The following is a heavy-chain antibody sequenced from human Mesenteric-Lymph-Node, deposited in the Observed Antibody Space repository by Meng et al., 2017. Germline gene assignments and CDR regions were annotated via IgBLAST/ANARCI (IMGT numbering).Heavy chain of an antibody. V-gene: IGHV3-30*19. CDR3: ARNRGGYSYGYGY. CDR2: ISYGGSNK. J-gene: IGHJ4*02. CDR1: GFTFSNYG. Sequence: QWQLVESGGGGVQPGRSLGSACEASGFTFSNYGMHWVRQAPGKGLEWVAVISYGGSNKYYADSVKGRFTISRDNSKNTLYLQMNSLRAEDTAVYYCARNRGGYSYGYGYWGQGTLVTVSS. D-gene: IGHD5-18*01.